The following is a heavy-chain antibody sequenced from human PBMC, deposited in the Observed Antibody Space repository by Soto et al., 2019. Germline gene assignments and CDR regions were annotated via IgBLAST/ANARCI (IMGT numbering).Heavy chain of an antibody. V-gene: IGHV1-69*08. D-gene: IGHD5-12*01. CDR1: GGTFSSYT. CDR2: IIPILGIA. J-gene: IGHJ4*02. Sequence: QVQLVQSGAEVKKPGSSVKVSCKASGGTFSSYTISWVRQAPGQGLEWMGRIIPILGIANYAQKFQGRVRITADKPTSTAYMELSSLRSEDTAVYYCARDQGSDSGYDLDYWGKGTLVTVSS. CDR3: ARDQGSDSGYDLDY.